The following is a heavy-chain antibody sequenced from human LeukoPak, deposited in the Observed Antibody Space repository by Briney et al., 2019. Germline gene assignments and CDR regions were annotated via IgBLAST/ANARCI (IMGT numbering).Heavy chain of an antibody. CDR3: ARAVAARPGYYYYMDV. J-gene: IGHJ6*03. CDR1: GGTFSSYA. CDR2: IIPIFGTA. V-gene: IGHV1-69*01. D-gene: IGHD6-6*01. Sequence: SVKVSCKASGGTFSSYAISWVRQAPGQGLEWMGGIIPIFGTANYAQKFQGRVTITADESTSTAYMELSSLRSEDTAVYYCARAVAARPGYYYYMDVWGKGTTVTVSS.